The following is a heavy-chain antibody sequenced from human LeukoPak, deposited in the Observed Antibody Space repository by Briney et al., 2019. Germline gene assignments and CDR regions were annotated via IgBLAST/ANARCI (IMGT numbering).Heavy chain of an antibody. J-gene: IGHJ6*03. D-gene: IGHD6-6*01. V-gene: IGHV4-34*01. CDR2: INHSGST. Sequence: PSETLSLTCAVYGGSLSGYYWSWIRQPPGKGLEWIGEINHSGSTNDNPSLKSRVTISVDTSKSQFSLKLKSVIAADTAVYYCARRPFAARPPNYYMDVWGKGTTATGSS. CDR3: ARRPFAARPPNYYMDV. CDR1: GGSLSGYY.